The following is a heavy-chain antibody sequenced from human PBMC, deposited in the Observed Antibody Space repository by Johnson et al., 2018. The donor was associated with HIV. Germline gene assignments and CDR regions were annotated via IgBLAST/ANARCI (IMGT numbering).Heavy chain of an antibody. CDR2: ISNDGTNT. J-gene: IGHJ3*02. CDR1: DFTFTNNA. Sequence: QVQVVESGGGVVRPGGSLRLSCAASDFTFTNNAIHWVRQAPGKGLEWVAVISNDGTNTYYADSVKGRFTISRDNSRNSVSLQMIILRPKDTAMYYCASGVTARAPLLIWGQGTMVTVSS. CDR3: ASGVTARAPLLI. D-gene: IGHD6-6*01. V-gene: IGHV3-30*04.